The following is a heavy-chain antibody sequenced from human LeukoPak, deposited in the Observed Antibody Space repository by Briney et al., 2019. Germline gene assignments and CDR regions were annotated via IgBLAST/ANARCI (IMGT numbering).Heavy chain of an antibody. V-gene: IGHV3-33*07. CDR3: TRLTGVGSYQHLDY. Sequence: GGSLRLSCAASGFTFSSHGMYWVRQAPDKGLEWVAVIWFDGSKEYYTDSVKGRLTISRDNSKNTLWLQMNSLRAEDTAVYYCTRLTGVGSYQHLDYWGQGTLVTVSS. D-gene: IGHD1-26*01. CDR2: IWFDGSKE. CDR1: GFTFSSHG. J-gene: IGHJ4*02.